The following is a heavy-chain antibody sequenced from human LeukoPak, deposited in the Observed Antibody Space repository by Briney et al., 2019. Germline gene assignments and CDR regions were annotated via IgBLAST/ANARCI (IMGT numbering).Heavy chain of an antibody. D-gene: IGHD2-2*01. Sequence: GGSLRLSCAASGFTFSDYYMSWIRQAPGKGLERVSYISRSGSTIYYADSVKGRFTISRDNAKNSLYLQMNSLTAEDTAVYYCARVYCSSTSCYFFDYWGQGTLVTVSS. CDR3: ARVYCSSTSCYFFDY. CDR2: ISRSGSTI. CDR1: GFTFSDYY. V-gene: IGHV3-11*01. J-gene: IGHJ4*02.